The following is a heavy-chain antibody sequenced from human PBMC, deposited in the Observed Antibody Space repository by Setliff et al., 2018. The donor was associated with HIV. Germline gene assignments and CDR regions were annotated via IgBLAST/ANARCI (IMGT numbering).Heavy chain of an antibody. J-gene: IGHJ6*03. D-gene: IGHD6-13*01. CDR2: VYSNGNT. CDR1: GGSISGHY. CDR3: ARHRDPPGSSWIYYYSYMDV. Sequence: SETLSLTCTVSGGSISGHYWSWIRQTPGKGLEWIGYVYSNGNTDYNPSLKSRVTVSKDTTKNQLSLRLSSVTAADRAVYYCARHRDPPGSSWIYYYSYMDVWGKGTTVTVSS. V-gene: IGHV4-59*08.